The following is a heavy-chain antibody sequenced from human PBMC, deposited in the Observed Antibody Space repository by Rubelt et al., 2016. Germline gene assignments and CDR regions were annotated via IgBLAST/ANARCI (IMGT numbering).Heavy chain of an antibody. V-gene: IGHV3-74*03. Sequence: EVQLVESGGGLVQPGGSLRLSCAASGFTVSNNHMNWVRQAPGKGLEWVSRINTDGSRTTYADSVKDRCTISRDKAKNTLYLQMSSLRVEETAVYYCARVGADYNMDVWGQGTTVTVSS. CDR3: ARVGADYNMDV. CDR2: INTDGSRT. J-gene: IGHJ6*02. CDR1: GFTVSNNH.